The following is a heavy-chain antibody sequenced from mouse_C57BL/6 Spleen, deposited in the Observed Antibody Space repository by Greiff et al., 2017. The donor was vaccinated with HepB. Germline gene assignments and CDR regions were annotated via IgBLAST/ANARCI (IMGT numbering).Heavy chain of an antibody. Sequence: VQLQQSGPELVKPGASVKISCKASGYAFSSSWMNWVKQRPGKGLEWIGRIYPGDGDTNYNGKFKGQATLTADKSSSTAYMQLSSLTSEDSAVYFCARLISILGGDYWGQGTTLTVSS. CDR2: IYPGDGDT. V-gene: IGHV1-82*01. CDR1: GYAFSSSW. J-gene: IGHJ2*01. D-gene: IGHD4-1*01. CDR3: ARLISILGGDY.